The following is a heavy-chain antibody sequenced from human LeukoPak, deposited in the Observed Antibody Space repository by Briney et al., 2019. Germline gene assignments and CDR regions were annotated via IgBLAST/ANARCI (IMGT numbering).Heavy chain of an antibody. V-gene: IGHV4-34*01. CDR1: GGSLSGYY. J-gene: IGHJ3*02. D-gene: IGHD3-16*01. CDR2: INHSGRT. Sequence: PSETLSLTCGVYGGSLSGYYWSWIRQPPGKGLEWIGEINHSGRTNYNPSLKSRVSISVDTSKNHFSLRLRSVAAADTAVYYCATWGNALDIWGQGTAVTVSS. CDR3: ATWGNALDI.